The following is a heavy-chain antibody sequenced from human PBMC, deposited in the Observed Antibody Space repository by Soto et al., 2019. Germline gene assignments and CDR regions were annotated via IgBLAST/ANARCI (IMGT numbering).Heavy chain of an antibody. J-gene: IGHJ4*02. CDR3: ARDPYYYDSSGSDY. CDR2: ISSSGSTI. D-gene: IGHD3-22*01. V-gene: IGHV3-11*01. Sequence: LRLSGASSEFPLSDDYISWIRQAPGKGLEWVSYISSSGSTIYYADSVKGRFTISRDNAKNSLYLQMNSLRAEDTAVYYCARDPYYYDSSGSDYWGQGTLVTVPS. CDR1: EFPLSDDY.